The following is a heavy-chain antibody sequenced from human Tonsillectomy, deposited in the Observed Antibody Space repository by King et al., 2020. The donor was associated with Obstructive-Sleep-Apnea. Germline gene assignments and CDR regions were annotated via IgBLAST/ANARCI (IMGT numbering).Heavy chain of an antibody. V-gene: IGHV3-23*04. D-gene: IGHD2-15*01. CDR3: AKVGSYCGDVSCYFYFDY. Sequence: VQLVESGGGLIQPGGSLRLSCAASGFTFSSYGMSWVRQAPGTGLEWVSTISDSVANTYYADSLKGRFTIPTNKSKNTLYLQMNSLRTEDTAVYYCAKVGSYCGDVSCYFYFDYWGQGTLVIVSS. CDR2: ISDSVANT. CDR1: GFTFSSYG. J-gene: IGHJ4*02.